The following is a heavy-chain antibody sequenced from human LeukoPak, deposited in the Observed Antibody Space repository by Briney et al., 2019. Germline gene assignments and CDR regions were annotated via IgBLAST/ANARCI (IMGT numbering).Heavy chain of an antibody. V-gene: IGHV1-69*06. Sequence: ASVKVSCKASGGTFSSYAISWVRQAPGQGLEWMGGIILIFGTANYAQKFQGRVTITADKSTSTAYMELSSLRSEDTAVYYCARRPMVRGADYFDYWGQGTLVTVSS. D-gene: IGHD3-10*01. CDR3: ARRPMVRGADYFDY. J-gene: IGHJ4*02. CDR1: GGTFSSYA. CDR2: IILIFGTA.